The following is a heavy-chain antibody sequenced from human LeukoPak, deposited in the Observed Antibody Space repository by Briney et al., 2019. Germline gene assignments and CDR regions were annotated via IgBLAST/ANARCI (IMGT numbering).Heavy chain of an antibody. J-gene: IGHJ6*03. V-gene: IGHV4-39*07. D-gene: IGHD1-26*01. CDR2: IYYSGST. CDR3: ARDSGAATRYYYYYYMDV. Sequence: SETLSLTCTVSGGSISSSSYYWGWIRQPPGKGLEWIGSIYYSGSTYYNPSLKSRVTISVDRSKNQFSLKLSSVTAADTAVYYCARDSGAATRYYYYYYMDVWGKGTTVTVSS. CDR1: GGSISSSSYY.